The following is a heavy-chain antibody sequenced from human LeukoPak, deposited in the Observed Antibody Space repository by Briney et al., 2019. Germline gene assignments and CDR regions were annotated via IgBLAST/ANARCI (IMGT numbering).Heavy chain of an antibody. Sequence: PGGSLRLSCAASGFTFSSYAMHWVRQAPGKGLEWVAVISYDGSNKYYADSVKGRFTISRDNAKNSLYLQMNSLRAEDTAVYYCANYASGSGTFDIWGQGTMVTVSS. CDR2: ISYDGSNK. D-gene: IGHD3-10*01. J-gene: IGHJ3*02. V-gene: IGHV3-30*04. CDR3: ANYASGSGTFDI. CDR1: GFTFSSYA.